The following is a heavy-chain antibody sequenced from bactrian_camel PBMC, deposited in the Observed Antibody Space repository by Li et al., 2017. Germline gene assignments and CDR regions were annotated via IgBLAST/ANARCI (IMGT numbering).Heavy chain of an antibody. D-gene: IGHD2*01. V-gene: IGHV3S53*01. CDR1: GITEGTNF. CDR2: IDSDGET. Sequence: HVQLVESGGGSVQAGGSLRLSCEVSGITEGTNFIGWFRQSPGKEREGVAAIDSDGETTYADSVKGRFIISRDNAKNSVYLQMNSLKLEDTAMYYCAADFGPYCSGSYLARRANFEGQGTQVTVS. J-gene: IGHJ4*01.